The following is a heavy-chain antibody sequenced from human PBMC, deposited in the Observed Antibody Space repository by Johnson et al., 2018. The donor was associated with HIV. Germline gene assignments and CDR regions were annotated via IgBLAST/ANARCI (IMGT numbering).Heavy chain of an antibody. Sequence: VQLVESGGGLVQPGGSLRLSCAASGFIFSSYWMSWVRQAPGKGLEWVANIKQDGSEKYYVDSVKGRFTISRDNAKNSLYLQMNSLGAEDTAVYYCAGAPLRHDAFDIWGQGTMVTVSS. CDR3: AGAPLRHDAFDI. D-gene: IGHD4-17*01. CDR1: GFIFSSYW. CDR2: IKQDGSEK. J-gene: IGHJ3*02. V-gene: IGHV3-7*01.